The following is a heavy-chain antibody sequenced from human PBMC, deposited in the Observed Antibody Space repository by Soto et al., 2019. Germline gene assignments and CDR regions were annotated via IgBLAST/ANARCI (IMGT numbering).Heavy chain of an antibody. CDR3: ARGGSSSDNGMDV. CDR1: GFTFSTYS. Sequence: EVQLVESGGGLVQPGGSLRLSCAASGFTFSTYSMNWVRQAPGTGLEWVSYISSRSYTIYYVDSVKGRCTISRDNAKNSLYLQMNSLRDEDTAVYYCARGGSSSDNGMDVWGQGTTVTVSS. J-gene: IGHJ6*02. V-gene: IGHV3-48*02. D-gene: IGHD6-6*01. CDR2: ISSRSYTI.